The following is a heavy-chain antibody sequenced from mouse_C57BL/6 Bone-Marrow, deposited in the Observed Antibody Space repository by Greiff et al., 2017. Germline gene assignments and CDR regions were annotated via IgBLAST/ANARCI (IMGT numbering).Heavy chain of an antibody. V-gene: IGHV1-9*01. J-gene: IGHJ2*01. CDR2: ILPGSGST. Sequence: VQLQQSGAELMKPGASVKLSCKATGYTFTGYWIEWVKQRPGHGLEWIGEILPGSGSTTYNEKFKGKATFTADTSSNTAYMQLSSLTTEDSAIYYCASNYGRSFDYWGQGTTLTVSS. D-gene: IGHD1-1*01. CDR3: ASNYGRSFDY. CDR1: GYTFTGYW.